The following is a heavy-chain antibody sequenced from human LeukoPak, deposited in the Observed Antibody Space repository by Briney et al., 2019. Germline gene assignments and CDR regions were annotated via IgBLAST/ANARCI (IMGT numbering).Heavy chain of an antibody. CDR2: IGPNGAST. CDR1: GFTFSNHF. CDR3: LKDLTGTWSFDY. J-gene: IGHJ4*02. V-gene: IGHV3-64D*06. D-gene: IGHD3-9*01. Sequence: GGSLRLSCSTSGFTFSNHFMHWVRQAPGKGLEYVSSIGPNGASTLYADSVKGRFTISRDNSKNALYLQLTSLRLEDTALYYCLKDLTGTWSFDYWGQGTLVTVSS.